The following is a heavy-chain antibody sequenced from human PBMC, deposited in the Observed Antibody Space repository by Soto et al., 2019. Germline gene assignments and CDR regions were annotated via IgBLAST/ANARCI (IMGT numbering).Heavy chain of an antibody. CDR3: AREKTAAPIKIVRGAIIQTQIDWFVS. J-gene: IGHJ5*01. D-gene: IGHD3-10*02. CDR1: GGSINSGDFY. Sequence: SETLSLTCTVSGGSINSGDFYWSWIRQPPGQGLEWIGNIYHSGSPSYNPSLKSRPTISIDTSTNQFSLKLSSVTAADTAVCYCAREKTAAPIKIVRGAIIQTQIDWFVSWGPGTLVTVSS. CDR2: IYHSGSP. V-gene: IGHV4-30-4*01.